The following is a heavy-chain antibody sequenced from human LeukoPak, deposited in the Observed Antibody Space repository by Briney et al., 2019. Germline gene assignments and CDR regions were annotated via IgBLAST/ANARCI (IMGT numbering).Heavy chain of an antibody. D-gene: IGHD6-19*01. V-gene: IGHV5-51*01. CDR2: IYPGDSET. J-gene: IGHJ4*02. Sequence: GESLKISCKGSGYTFTTYWIGWVRQLTGKGLEWGGIIYPGDSETRYSPSFQGQVTISADKSISTAYLQWSSLQASDTAMYYCARQVAYTSGRTFDFWGQGTLVTVSS. CDR3: ARQVAYTSGRTFDF. CDR1: GYTFTTYW.